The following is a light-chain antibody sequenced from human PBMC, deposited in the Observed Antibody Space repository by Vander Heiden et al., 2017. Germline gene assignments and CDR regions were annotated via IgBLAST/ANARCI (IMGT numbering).Light chain of an antibody. V-gene: IGLV1-40*01. Sequence: SVLTQPPSVSGAPGPRVTISCTRSSCNIGAGYDVHWYQQLPGQAPKLLIYGNSNRPSGVPDRFSGSKSGNSASLAITGLQAEDEAEYYCQLYDSSLGGVVFGGGTKLTVL. J-gene: IGLJ2*01. CDR3: QLYDSSLGGVV. CDR1: SCNIGAGYD. CDR2: GNS.